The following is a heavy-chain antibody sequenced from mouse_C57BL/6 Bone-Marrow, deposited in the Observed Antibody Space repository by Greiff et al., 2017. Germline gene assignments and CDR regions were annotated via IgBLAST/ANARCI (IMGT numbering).Heavy chain of an antibody. CDR1: GYAFSSSW. J-gene: IGHJ2*01. Sequence: VHLVESGPELVKPGASVKISCKASGYAFSSSWMNWVKQRPGKGLEWIGRIYPGDGDTNYNGKFKGKATLTADKSSSTAYMQLSSLTSEDSAVYFCARQTTVVAGDYWGQGTTLTVSS. D-gene: IGHD1-1*01. CDR3: ARQTTVVAGDY. CDR2: IYPGDGDT. V-gene: IGHV1-82*01.